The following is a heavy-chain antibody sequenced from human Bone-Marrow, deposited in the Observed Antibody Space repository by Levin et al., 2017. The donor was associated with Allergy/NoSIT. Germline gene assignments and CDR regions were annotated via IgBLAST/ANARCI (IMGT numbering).Heavy chain of an antibody. CDR3: AREGGSSYRRLVGEYYFDY. V-gene: IGHV4-39*02. J-gene: IGHJ4*02. D-gene: IGHD3-16*02. CDR1: GGSISSSSYY. Sequence: ESLKISCTVSGGSISSSSYYWGWIRQPPGKGLEWIGSIYYSGSTYYNPSLKSRVTISVDTSKNQFSLKLSSVTAADTAVYYCAREGGSSYRRLVGEYYFDYWGQGTLVTVSS. CDR2: IYYSGST.